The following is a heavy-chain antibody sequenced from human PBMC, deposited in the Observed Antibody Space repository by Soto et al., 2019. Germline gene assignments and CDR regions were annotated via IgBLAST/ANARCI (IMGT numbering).Heavy chain of an antibody. J-gene: IGHJ4*02. Sequence: GGSLRLSCAASGFTFSSYAMSWVRQAPGKGLEWVSAISGSGGSTYYADSVKGRFTISRDNSKNTLYLQMNSLSAEDTAVYYCAQSPETYYDYVWGSYQVVWGQGTLVTVSS. CDR2: ISGSGGST. CDR1: GFTFSSYA. CDR3: AQSPETYYDYVWGSYQVV. D-gene: IGHD3-16*02. V-gene: IGHV3-23*01.